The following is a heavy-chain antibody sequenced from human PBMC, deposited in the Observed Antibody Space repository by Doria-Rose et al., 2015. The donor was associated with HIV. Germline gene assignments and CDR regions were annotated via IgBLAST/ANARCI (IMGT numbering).Heavy chain of an antibody. CDR3: ARFRPSRGIYYSLDV. J-gene: IGHJ6*03. Sequence: PPGKGLEWIGYIYSSGSTHYNSSLKSRVTISIDTSKNQFSLKLSPVTAADTAVYYCARFRPSRGIYYSLDVWGKGTTVTVSS. CDR2: IYSSGST. D-gene: IGHD3-10*01. V-gene: IGHV4-4*09.